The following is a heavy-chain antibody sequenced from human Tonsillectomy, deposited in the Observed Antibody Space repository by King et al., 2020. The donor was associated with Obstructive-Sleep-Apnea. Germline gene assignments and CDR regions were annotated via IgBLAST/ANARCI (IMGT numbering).Heavy chain of an antibody. D-gene: IGHD3-22*01. CDR2: IRSSGTNI. J-gene: IGHJ2*01. V-gene: IGHV3-21*01. CDR3: ARVNYYDSSGSIYWYFDL. CDR1: GFTFSSYY. Sequence: VQLVESGGGLVKPGGSLRLSCVASGFTFSSYYMDWVRRAPGKGLEWVSSIRSSGTNIYYADSVKGRFTISRDNAKNSLYLQMNSLGAEDTATYYCARVNYYDSSGSIYWYFDLWGRGTLVTVSS.